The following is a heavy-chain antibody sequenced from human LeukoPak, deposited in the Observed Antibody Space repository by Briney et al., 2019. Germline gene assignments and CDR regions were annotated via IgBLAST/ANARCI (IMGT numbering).Heavy chain of an antibody. CDR3: ARDLVAGEEAGYFQH. J-gene: IGHJ1*01. V-gene: IGHV3-11*01. D-gene: IGHD6-19*01. Sequence: GGSLRLSCAASGFTFSDYYMSWIRQAPGKGLEWVSYISSSGSTIYYADSVKGRFTISRDNAKNSLYLQMNSLRAEDTAVYYCARDLVAGEEAGYFQHWGQGTLVTVSS. CDR2: ISSSGSTI. CDR1: GFTFSDYY.